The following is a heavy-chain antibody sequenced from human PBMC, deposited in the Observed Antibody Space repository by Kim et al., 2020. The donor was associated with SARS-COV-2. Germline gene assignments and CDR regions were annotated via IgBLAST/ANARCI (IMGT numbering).Heavy chain of an antibody. CDR2: INHSGST. CDR1: GGSFSGYY. CDR3: ARGSRRIWGYCSSTSCRGDYFDY. J-gene: IGHJ4*02. Sequence: SETLSLTCAVYGGSFSGYYWSWIRQPPGKGLEWIGEINHSGSTNYNPSLKSRVTISVDTSKNQFSLKLSSVTAADTAVYYCARGSRRIWGYCSSTSCRGDYFDYWGQGTLVTVSS. D-gene: IGHD2-2*01. V-gene: IGHV4-34*01.